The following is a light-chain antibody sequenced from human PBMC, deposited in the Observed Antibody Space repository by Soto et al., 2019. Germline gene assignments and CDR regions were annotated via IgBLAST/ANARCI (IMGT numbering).Light chain of an antibody. CDR2: GAS. J-gene: IGKJ3*01. CDR1: QSVSSSY. Sequence: EIVSTQSPGTLSLSPGERATLSCRASQSVSSSYLAWYQQKPGQAPRLLIYGASSRATGIPGRFSGSGSGRDFTLTISRLEPVVFAVYYCLQDGSSLTFGCATQVDI. V-gene: IGKV3-20*01. CDR3: LQDGSSLT.